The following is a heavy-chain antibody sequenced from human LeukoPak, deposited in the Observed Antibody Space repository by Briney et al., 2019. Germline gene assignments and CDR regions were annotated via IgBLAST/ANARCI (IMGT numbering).Heavy chain of an antibody. D-gene: IGHD2-2*01. CDR3: ARGRSTNFLDV. CDR1: GFIFNNYA. V-gene: IGHV3-9*01. J-gene: IGHJ6*02. CDR2: ISWNSGSI. Sequence: PGGSLRLSCAGSGFIFNNYAMHWVRQPPGKGLEWVSGISWNSGSIDYADSVKGRFTISRDNAKNTLYLQMNSLRAEDTAVYYCARGRSTNFLDVWGQGTTVTVSS.